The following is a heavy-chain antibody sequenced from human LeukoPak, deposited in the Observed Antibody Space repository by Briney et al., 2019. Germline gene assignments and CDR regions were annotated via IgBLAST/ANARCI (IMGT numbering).Heavy chain of an antibody. CDR3: AGFTFFRGVITFDY. D-gene: IGHD3-10*01. Sequence: PSQTLSLTCTVSGGAISSGGYYWGWIRQPPGKGLEWIGSVDHSGGTYYNPSLRSRVSISVDTSKNQFSLKLSSVTAADTAVYSCAGFTFFRGVITFDYWGQGTLVTVSS. CDR1: GGAISSGGYY. J-gene: IGHJ4*02. CDR2: VDHSGGT. V-gene: IGHV4-39*07.